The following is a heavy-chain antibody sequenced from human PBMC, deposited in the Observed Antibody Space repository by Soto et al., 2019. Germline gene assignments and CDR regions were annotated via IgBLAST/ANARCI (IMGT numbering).Heavy chain of an antibody. V-gene: IGHV3-7*01. CDR1: GFSFSPHW. D-gene: IGHD3-10*01. CDR3: ARDGLGTFGRDY. Sequence: EVQLVESGGGLVQPGGSLRLSCGASGFSFSPHWMSWVRQAPGKGLEWVANINEGGSEKYYMDSVKGRFTISRDNAKNSLYLQMNSLRVEDTAVYYCARDGLGTFGRDYWGQGTLVTVSS. J-gene: IGHJ4*02. CDR2: INEGGSEK.